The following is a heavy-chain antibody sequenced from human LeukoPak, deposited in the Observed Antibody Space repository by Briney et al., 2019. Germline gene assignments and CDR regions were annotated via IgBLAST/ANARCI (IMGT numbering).Heavy chain of an antibody. CDR2: IIPIFGTA. D-gene: IGHD3-9*01. V-gene: IGHV1-69*05. J-gene: IGHJ4*02. CDR3: AREGQDYDILTGYFDY. CDR1: GGTFSSYA. Sequence: AVKVSCKASGGTFSSYAISWVRQAPGQGLEWMGRIIPIFGTANYAQKFQGRVTITTNESTSTAYMELSSLRSEDTAVYYCAREGQDYDILTGYFDYWGQGTLVTVSS.